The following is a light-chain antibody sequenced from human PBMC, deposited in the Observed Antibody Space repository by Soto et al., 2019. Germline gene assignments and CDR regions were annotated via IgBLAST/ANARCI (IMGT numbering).Light chain of an antibody. V-gene: IGLV1-47*02. CDR1: SSNIGSNS. CDR2: SNN. CDR3: VAWDDSLSGYV. J-gene: IGLJ1*01. Sequence: QSVLTQPPSASGTPGQRVTISCSGSSSNIGSNSVYWYQQLPGTAPKLLIYSNNQRPSGVPDRFSGSKSGTSASLAISGLRSEDGADYYCVAWDDSLSGYVFGTGTKLTLL.